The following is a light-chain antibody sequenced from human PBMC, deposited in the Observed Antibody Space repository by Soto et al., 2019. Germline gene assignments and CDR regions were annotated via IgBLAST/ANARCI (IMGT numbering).Light chain of an antibody. CDR2: GAS. Sequence: EIVLTQSPGTLSLSPGERATLSCRASQSVSSSYLAWYQQKPGQAPRLLIYGASSRATGIPDRFSGSGSGTDFTLTISRQEHEDFAVYYCQQYGSSPRYTFGQGTKLEIK. CDR1: QSVSSSY. CDR3: QQYGSSPRYT. J-gene: IGKJ2*01. V-gene: IGKV3-20*01.